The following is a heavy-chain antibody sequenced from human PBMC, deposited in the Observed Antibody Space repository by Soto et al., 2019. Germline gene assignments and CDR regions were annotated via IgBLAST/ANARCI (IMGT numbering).Heavy chain of an antibody. J-gene: IGHJ6*02. Sequence: QVQLQESGPGLVKPSETLSLTCTVSGGSISSYYWSWIRQPPGKGLEWIGYIYYSGSTNYNPSLKSRVTLSVDTSKNQFSLKLSSVTAADTAVYYCARDRIAAAGNYGMDVWGQGTTVTVSS. CDR1: GGSISSYY. D-gene: IGHD6-13*01. CDR2: IYYSGST. V-gene: IGHV4-59*01. CDR3: ARDRIAAAGNYGMDV.